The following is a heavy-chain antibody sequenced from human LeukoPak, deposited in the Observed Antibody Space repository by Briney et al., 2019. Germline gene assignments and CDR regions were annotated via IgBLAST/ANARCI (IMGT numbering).Heavy chain of an antibody. V-gene: IGHV4-59*01. CDR3: ARGPDGYNSQY. D-gene: IGHD5-24*01. J-gene: IGHJ4*02. CDR1: GGSINYYY. Sequence: SETLSLTCTVSGGSINYYYWSWIRQPPGKGLEYIGYIYSSGSTNYNPSLKSRVTMSVDTSKNQFSLKLSSVTAADTAVYYCARGPDGYNSQYWGQGTLVTVSS. CDR2: IYSSGST.